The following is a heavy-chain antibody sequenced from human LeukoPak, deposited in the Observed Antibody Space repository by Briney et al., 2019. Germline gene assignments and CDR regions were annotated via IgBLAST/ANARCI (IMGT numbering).Heavy chain of an antibody. J-gene: IGHJ1*01. Sequence: GASVKVSFKASGGTFSSYAISWVRQASGHGLEWIGRIIPILAITHYAQRFEGRVTITADESATTVYMELSSVTSEDAALYFCARHYGGNSVTAGFQYWGQGTLVTVSS. D-gene: IGHD4-23*01. CDR2: IIPILAIT. CDR1: GGTFSSYA. V-gene: IGHV1-69*04. CDR3: ARHYGGNSVTAGFQY.